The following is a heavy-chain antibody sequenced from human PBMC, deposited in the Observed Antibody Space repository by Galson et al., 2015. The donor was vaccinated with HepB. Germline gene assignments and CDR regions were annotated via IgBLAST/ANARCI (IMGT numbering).Heavy chain of an antibody. Sequence: ETLSLTCTVSGGSISDYYWSWIRQSPGKGLEWIGYIYHRGNSNSNPSLKGRVTISIDTSKNQFSLKLRSVTAADTAVYHCARGGWKHGSHGYFFDYWGQGTLVTVSS. CDR2: IYHRGNS. CDR1: GGSISDYY. J-gene: IGHJ4*02. CDR3: ARGGWKHGSHGYFFDY. D-gene: IGHD4-23*01. V-gene: IGHV4-59*01.